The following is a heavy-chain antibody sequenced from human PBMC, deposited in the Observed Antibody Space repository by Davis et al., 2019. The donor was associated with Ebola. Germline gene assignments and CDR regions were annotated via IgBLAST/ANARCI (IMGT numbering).Heavy chain of an antibody. CDR1: GFTFSSYW. CDR3: ARDDVWEGGLLFYYYMDV. V-gene: IGHV3-7*03. J-gene: IGHJ6*03. D-gene: IGHD1-26*01. CDR2: IKQDGSEK. Sequence: GESLKISCAASGFTFSSYWMSWVRQAPGKGLEWVANIKQDGSEKYYVDSVKGRFTISRDNAKNSLYLQMNSLRAEDTAVYYCARDDVWEGGLLFYYYMDVWGKGTTVTVSS.